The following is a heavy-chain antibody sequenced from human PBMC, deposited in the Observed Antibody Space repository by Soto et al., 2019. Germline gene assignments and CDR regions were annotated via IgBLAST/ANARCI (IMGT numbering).Heavy chain of an antibody. J-gene: IGHJ6*02. V-gene: IGHV1-3*01. D-gene: IGHD6-13*01. CDR1: GYTFTSYP. Sequence: ASVKVSRKASGYTFTSYPMHCVRLAPGQRLEWMGWINAGNGNTKYSQKFQGRVTITRDTSASTAYMELSSLRSEDTAVYYCARSWAPYYYYGMEVWGHGTTDTVSS. CDR2: INAGNGNT. CDR3: ARSWAPYYYYGMEV.